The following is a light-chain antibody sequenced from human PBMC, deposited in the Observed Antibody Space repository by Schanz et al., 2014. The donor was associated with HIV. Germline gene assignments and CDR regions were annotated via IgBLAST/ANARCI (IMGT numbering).Light chain of an antibody. Sequence: QSALTQPRSVSGSPGQSVTISCTGTNSNVGGYNYVSWYQHHPDRAPKLMIYDVNKRPSGVPIRFSGSKSGNTASLTISGLLAEDEAIYYCCSYAGSSSFEVFGGGTQLTVL. CDR2: DVN. V-gene: IGLV2-11*01. J-gene: IGLJ2*01. CDR1: NSNVGGYNY. CDR3: CSYAGSSSFEV.